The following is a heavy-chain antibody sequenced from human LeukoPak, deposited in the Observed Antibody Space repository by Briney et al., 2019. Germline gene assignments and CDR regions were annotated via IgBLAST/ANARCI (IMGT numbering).Heavy chain of an antibody. V-gene: IGHV1-8*01. D-gene: IGHD2-2*01. J-gene: IGHJ4*02. CDR3: ARSSYCSSTSCSYYFDY. CDR2: MNPNSGNT. CDR1: GYTFTSYD. Sequence: ASVKVSCKASGYTFTSYDINWVRQATGQGLEWMGWMNPNSGNTGYAQKFQGRVTMTRNTSISTAYMELSSLRSEDTVVYYCARSSYCSSTSCSYYFDYWGQGTLVTVSS.